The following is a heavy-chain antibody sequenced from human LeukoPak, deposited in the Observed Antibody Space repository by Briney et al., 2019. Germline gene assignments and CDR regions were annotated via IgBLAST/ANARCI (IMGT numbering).Heavy chain of an antibody. V-gene: IGHV4-61*02. CDR2: IYNSGST. CDR3: ATRRHSAYYYDSSGYYPFDY. CDR1: GGSTSSEGYY. D-gene: IGHD3-22*01. J-gene: IGHJ4*02. Sequence: PSETLSLTCTVSGGSTSSEGYYWSWIRPPAGKGLEWIGRIYNSGSTNYNPSLNSRVTISVDTSKNQFSLQLSSVAAADTAVYYCATRRHSAYYYDSSGYYPFDYWGQGAMVTVCS.